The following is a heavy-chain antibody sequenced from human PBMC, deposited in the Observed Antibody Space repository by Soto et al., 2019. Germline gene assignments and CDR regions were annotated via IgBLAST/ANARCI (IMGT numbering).Heavy chain of an antibody. CDR1: GYTFTSYA. D-gene: IGHD1-1*01. J-gene: IGHJ6*02. V-gene: IGHV1-69*13. CDR3: ATGSFTSTGGRIGYHYNAMDV. CDR2: IIPILGPA. Sequence: SVKVSCKASGYTFTSYAMHWVRQAPGQGLEWMGGIIPILGPANFAKKFQGRVTITADESTTTAYMELSSLTSEDTAVYYCATGSFTSTGGRIGYHYNAMDVWGQGTTVTVSS.